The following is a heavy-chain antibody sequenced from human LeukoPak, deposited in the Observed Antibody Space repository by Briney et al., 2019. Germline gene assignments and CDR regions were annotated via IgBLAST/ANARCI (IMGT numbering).Heavy chain of an antibody. CDR1: GFTFGDYA. Sequence: GGSLRLSCTASGFTFGDYAMSWFRQAPGKGLEWVGFIRSKAYGGTTEYAASVKGRFTISRDDSKSIAYLQMNSLKTEDTAVYYCTREDYSNYYGMDVWGQGTTVTVSS. CDR3: TREDYSNYYGMDV. V-gene: IGHV3-49*03. CDR2: IRSKAYGGTT. J-gene: IGHJ6*02. D-gene: IGHD4-11*01.